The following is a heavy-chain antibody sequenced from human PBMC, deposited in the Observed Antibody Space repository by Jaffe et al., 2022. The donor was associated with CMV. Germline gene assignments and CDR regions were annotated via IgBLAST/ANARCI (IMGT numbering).Heavy chain of an antibody. V-gene: IGHV3-74*01. D-gene: IGHD6-19*01. J-gene: IGHJ6*03. CDR3: ARPQQWLYYYYMDV. Sequence: EVQLVESGGGLVQPGGSLRLSCAASGFTFSSYWMHWVRQAPGKGLVWVSRINSDGSSTSYADSVKGRFTISRDNAKNTLYLQMNSLRAEDTAVYYCARPQQWLYYYYMDVWGKGTTVTVSS. CDR1: GFTFSSYW. CDR2: INSDGSST.